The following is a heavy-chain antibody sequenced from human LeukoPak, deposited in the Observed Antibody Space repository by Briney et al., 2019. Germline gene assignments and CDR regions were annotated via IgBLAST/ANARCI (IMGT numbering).Heavy chain of an antibody. D-gene: IGHD1-26*01. CDR1: GFTFSNNA. V-gene: IGHV3-23*01. CDR2: TSTSGGSA. Sequence: GGSLRLSCAASGFTFSNNAMSWVRQAPGTGLEWVSATSTSGGSAYYADSVKGRFTISRDNSKNTLYLQMDSLRADDTAVYYCARYSGSYYYPPAWDLWGQGTLVTVSS. CDR3: ARYSGSYYYPPAWDL. J-gene: IGHJ4*02.